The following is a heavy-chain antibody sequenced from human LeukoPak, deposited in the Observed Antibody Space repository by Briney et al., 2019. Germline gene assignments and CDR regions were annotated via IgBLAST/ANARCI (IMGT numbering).Heavy chain of an antibody. CDR3: AKDRDYSSSGASVDY. Sequence: PGRSLRVSCAASGFIFGDYAMHWVRQALGKGLEWVSGISWNSGSIGYADSVKGRFTISRDNAKNSLYLQMNSLRAEDTALYYCAKDRDYSSSGASVDYWGQGTLVTVSS. J-gene: IGHJ4*02. CDR1: GFIFGDYA. D-gene: IGHD6-6*01. CDR2: ISWNSGSI. V-gene: IGHV3-9*01.